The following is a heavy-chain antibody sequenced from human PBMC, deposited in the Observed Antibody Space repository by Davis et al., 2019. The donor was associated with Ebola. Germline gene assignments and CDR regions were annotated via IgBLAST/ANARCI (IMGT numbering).Heavy chain of an antibody. V-gene: IGHV1-2*02. D-gene: IGHD6-19*01. Sequence: ASVKVSCKASGYTFTGYYIHWVRQAPGQGLEWLAWINPNSGGTDYAQKFQGRVTMTRDTSISTAYMELSRLRSDDTAVYYCARALYSSGWYDYWGQGTLVTVSS. J-gene: IGHJ4*02. CDR3: ARALYSSGWYDY. CDR2: INPNSGGT. CDR1: GYTFTGYY.